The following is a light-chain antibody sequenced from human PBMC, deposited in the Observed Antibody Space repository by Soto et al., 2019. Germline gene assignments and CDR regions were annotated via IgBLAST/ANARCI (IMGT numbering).Light chain of an antibody. CDR2: EVS. CDR1: SSDVGGYNY. CDR3: SAYTSSLIDYV. V-gene: IGLV2-14*01. J-gene: IGLJ1*01. Sequence: QSALTQPASVSGSPGQTITISCTGTSSDVGGYNYVSWYQQHPGTAPKLMIYEVSHRPSGVSDRFSGSKSGNTASLTISGLQAEDEADYYCSAYTSSLIDYVFGTGTKLTVL.